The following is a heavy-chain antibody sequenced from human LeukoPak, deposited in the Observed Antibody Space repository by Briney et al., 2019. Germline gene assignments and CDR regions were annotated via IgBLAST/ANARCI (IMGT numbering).Heavy chain of an antibody. J-gene: IGHJ4*02. Sequence: PSETLPLTCTVSGDSISSFYWSWIRQPPGKGLEWIGYIYYSGSTNYNPSLKSRVTISINTSKNQFSLNLTSVTAADTAVYFCARGTTPTSYWGQGALVTVSS. D-gene: IGHD1-1*01. CDR2: IYYSGST. CDR3: ARGTTPTSY. CDR1: GDSISSFY. V-gene: IGHV4-59*01.